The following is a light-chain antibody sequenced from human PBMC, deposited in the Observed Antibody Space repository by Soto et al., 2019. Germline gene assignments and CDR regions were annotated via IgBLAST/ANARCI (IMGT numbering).Light chain of an antibody. CDR1: QTIVTY. CDR2: AAS. Sequence: DIQMTQSPSSLSASVGDRVTITCRASQTIVTYLNWYQQKPGNAPKLLIYAASNLQNGVPSRFSGSGSGTDFTLTISSLQPEDFATYFCQQTSSNPRTFGQGTKVAIK. J-gene: IGKJ1*01. CDR3: QQTSSNPRT. V-gene: IGKV1-39*01.